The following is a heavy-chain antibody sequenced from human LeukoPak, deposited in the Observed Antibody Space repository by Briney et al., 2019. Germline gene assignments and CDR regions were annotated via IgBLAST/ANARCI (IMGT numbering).Heavy chain of an antibody. CDR3: ASGLFRFDY. CDR2: IKQDGSEK. CDR1: GFTFNSYW. Sequence: GGSLRLSCAASGFTFNSYWMSWVRQAPGKGLEWVANIKQDGSEKYYVDSVKGRFTISRDNAKNSLYLQMNSLRAEDTAVYYCASGLFRFDYWGQGTLVTVSS. D-gene: IGHD3-10*02. J-gene: IGHJ4*02. V-gene: IGHV3-7*01.